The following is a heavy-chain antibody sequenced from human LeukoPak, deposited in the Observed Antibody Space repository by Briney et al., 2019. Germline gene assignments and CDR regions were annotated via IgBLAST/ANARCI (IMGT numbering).Heavy chain of an antibody. CDR3: AKDHSGNYYYYMDV. V-gene: IGHV3-53*01. J-gene: IGHJ6*03. Sequence: QTGGSLRLSCAASGFTVSSNYMSWVRQAPGKGLEWVSDIYSGGSTYYADSVKGRFTIYRDNSKNTLYVQMNSLRAEDTAVYYCAKDHSGNYYYYMDVWGKGTTVSVSS. CDR2: IYSGGST. CDR1: GFTVSSNY. D-gene: IGHD2-15*01.